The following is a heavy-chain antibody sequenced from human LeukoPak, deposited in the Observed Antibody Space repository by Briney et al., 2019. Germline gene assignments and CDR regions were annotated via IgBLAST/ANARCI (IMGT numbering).Heavy chain of an antibody. CDR3: ARVVSRDFWSGSAFYSYYMDV. Sequence: ASVKVSCKASGGTFSSYAISWVRQAPGQGLEWMGGIIPIFGTANYAQKFQGRVTITTDESTSTAYMELSSLRSEDTAVYYCARVVSRDFWSGSAFYSYYMDVWGKGATVTVSS. J-gene: IGHJ6*03. CDR2: IIPIFGTA. D-gene: IGHD3-3*01. V-gene: IGHV1-69*05. CDR1: GGTFSSYA.